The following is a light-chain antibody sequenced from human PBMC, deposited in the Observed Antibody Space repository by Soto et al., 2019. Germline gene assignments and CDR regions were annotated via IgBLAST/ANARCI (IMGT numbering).Light chain of an antibody. CDR1: SSNIGSNT. J-gene: IGLJ1*01. V-gene: IGLV1-44*01. Sequence: SVLTQPPSASWTRGQMVTISCSGSSSNIGSNTVNWYQQLPGTAPKLLIYSNNQRPSGVPDRFSGSKSGTSASLAISGLQSEDEADYYCAAWDDSLNAFYVFGTGTKVTVL. CDR2: SNN. CDR3: AAWDDSLNAFYV.